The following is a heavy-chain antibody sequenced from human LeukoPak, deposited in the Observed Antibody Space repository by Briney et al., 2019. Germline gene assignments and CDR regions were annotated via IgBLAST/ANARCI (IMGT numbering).Heavy chain of an antibody. CDR2: IDPNSGGT. CDR3: ARGRSGSYSDFDY. Sequence: ASVKVSCKASGYTFTSYGISWVRQAPGQGLEWMGWIDPNSGGTNYAQKFQGRVTMTRDTSISTAYMELSRLRSDDTAAYYCARGRSGSYSDFDYWGQGTLVTVSS. V-gene: IGHV1-2*02. CDR1: GYTFTSYG. J-gene: IGHJ4*02. D-gene: IGHD1-26*01.